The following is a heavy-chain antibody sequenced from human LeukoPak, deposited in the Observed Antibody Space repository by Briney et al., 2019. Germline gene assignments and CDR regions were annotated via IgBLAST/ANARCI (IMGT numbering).Heavy chain of an antibody. CDR2: IIPLFGTP. CDR1: GYRFITFG. Sequence: ASVKVSCKTSGYRFITFGINWVRQAPGQGLEWMGGIIPLFGTPKYAQKFQGRVTITADESTSTAYMELSSLISEDTAVYYCARDREHSSGWYDFDYWGQGTLVIVSS. D-gene: IGHD6-19*01. V-gene: IGHV1-69*13. CDR3: ARDREHSSGWYDFDY. J-gene: IGHJ4*02.